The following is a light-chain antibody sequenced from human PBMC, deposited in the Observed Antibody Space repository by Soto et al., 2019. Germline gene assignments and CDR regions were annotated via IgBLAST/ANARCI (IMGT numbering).Light chain of an antibody. CDR2: DVS. CDR1: SSDVGAYNY. CDR3: SSYTRSPSYV. V-gene: IGLV2-14*01. Sequence: QSALTQPASVSGSPGQSITISCTGTSSDVGAYNYVSWYQQYPGKAPKLMIYDVSNRPSGVSNRSSGSKSGNTASLTISGLQAEDEADYYCSSYTRSPSYVFGPGTKLTVL. J-gene: IGLJ1*01.